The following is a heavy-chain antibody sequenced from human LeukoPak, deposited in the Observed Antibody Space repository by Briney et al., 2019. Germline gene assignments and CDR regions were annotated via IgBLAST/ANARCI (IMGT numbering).Heavy chain of an antibody. CDR3: ARTPSSEQQLSFDY. CDR2: VTGSSSYI. J-gene: IGHJ4*02. D-gene: IGHD6-13*01. V-gene: IGHV3-21*06. Sequence: GGSLRLSCAASGFTFSSYNMNWVRQAPGKGLEWVSSVTGSSSYIYCADSVKGRFTVSRDNAKNSLYLQMNSLRAEDTAVYYCARTPSSEQQLSFDYWGQGTLVTVSS. CDR1: GFTFSSYN.